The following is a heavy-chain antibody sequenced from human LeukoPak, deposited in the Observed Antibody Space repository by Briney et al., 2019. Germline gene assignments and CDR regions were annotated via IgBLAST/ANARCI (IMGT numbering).Heavy chain of an antibody. CDR1: GFMFNTYD. CDR3: VVLMNH. J-gene: IGHJ4*02. Sequence: GGSLSLSCAVSGFMFNTYDVNWVRQVPGRGLEWVSYVSSGGHTLYYADSVRGRFTVPRDSASNSVPLRMNSLRAENTGTYQRVVLMNHGGQGTPVTVST. V-gene: IGHV3-48*03. D-gene: IGHD1-14*01. CDR2: VSSGGHTL.